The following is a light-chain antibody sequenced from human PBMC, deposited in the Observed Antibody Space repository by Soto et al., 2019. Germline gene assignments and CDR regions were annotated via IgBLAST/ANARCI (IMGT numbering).Light chain of an antibody. V-gene: IGLV2-8*01. CDR1: SSDVGGFDY. Sequence: QSVLAQPPSASGSPGQSVTISCTGTSSDVGGFDYVSWYQQYPGKAPRLMIYEVNERPSGVPDRFSGSKSGNTASLTVSGLRAEDEADYYCSSYAGTNTLVFGGGTKVTVL. CDR2: EVN. CDR3: SSYAGTNTLV. J-gene: IGLJ3*02.